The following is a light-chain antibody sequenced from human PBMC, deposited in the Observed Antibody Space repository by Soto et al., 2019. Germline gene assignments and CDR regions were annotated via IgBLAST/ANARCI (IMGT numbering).Light chain of an antibody. J-gene: IGKJ2*01. Sequence: EIVLTQSPGTLSLSPGERATLSCRASQSVSSSYLAWYQQKPGQAPRLLIYGASSRVTGIPDRFSGSGSGTDFTLTISRLAPEDFAVYYCQQYGSSPYTFGQGTKLEIK. CDR1: QSVSSSY. CDR2: GAS. V-gene: IGKV3-20*01. CDR3: QQYGSSPYT.